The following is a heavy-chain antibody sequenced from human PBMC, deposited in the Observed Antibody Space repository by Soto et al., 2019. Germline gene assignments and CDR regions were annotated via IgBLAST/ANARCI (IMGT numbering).Heavy chain of an antibody. CDR2: TYYRSKWYN. J-gene: IGHJ5*02. CDR3: ARGSIAAVHNWFDP. CDR1: GDSVSSNSAA. V-gene: IGHV6-1*01. D-gene: IGHD6-6*01. Sequence: SQTLSLTCAISGDSVSSNSAALNWIRQSPSRGLEWLGRTYYRSKWYNDYAVSVKSRITINPDTSKNQFSLKLSSVTAADTAVYYCARGSIAAVHNWFDPWGQGTLVTVSS.